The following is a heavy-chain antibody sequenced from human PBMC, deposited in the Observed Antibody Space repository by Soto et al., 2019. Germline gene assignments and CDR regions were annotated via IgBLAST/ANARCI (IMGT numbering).Heavy chain of an antibody. CDR2: TYQSGSA. V-gene: IGHV4-30-2*06. Sequence: SETLSLTCTVSGGSISSGGYSWTWIRQSPGKGLEWIGYTYQSGSAYYNPSLKSRVTISVDRSKNQFSLNLTSVTAADTAVYYCDRDYYSMDVWGQGTTVTVSS. CDR1: GGSISSGGYS. J-gene: IGHJ6*02. CDR3: DRDYYSMDV.